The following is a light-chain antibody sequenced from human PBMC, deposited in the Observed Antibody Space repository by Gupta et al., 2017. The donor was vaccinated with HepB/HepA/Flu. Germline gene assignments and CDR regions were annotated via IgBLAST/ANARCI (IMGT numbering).Light chain of an antibody. J-gene: IGLJ3*02. CDR2: ENS. CDR3: GTWDSSLGGGV. V-gene: IGLV1-51*02. Sequence: QSVLTQPPSVSAAPAQKVTISCSGSSSNIGNNYVSWYQQVPGTAPKLLIYENSKRPSGIPDRFSGSRSGTSATLGITGLQTGDEAYYYCGTWDSSLGGGVFGGGTKLTVL. CDR1: SSNIGNNY.